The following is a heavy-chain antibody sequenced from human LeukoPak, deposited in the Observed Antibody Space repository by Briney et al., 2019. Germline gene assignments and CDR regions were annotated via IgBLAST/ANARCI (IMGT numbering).Heavy chain of an antibody. CDR2: ISSSGSTI. Sequence: PGGSLRLSCAASGFTFSSYGMNWVRQAPGKGLEWVSYISSSGSTIYYADSVTGRFTISRDNAKNSLYLQMNSLRAEDTAVYYCASSTPLTSFDYWGQGTLVTVSS. CDR1: GFTFSSYG. V-gene: IGHV3-48*03. D-gene: IGHD3-10*01. J-gene: IGHJ4*02. CDR3: ASSTPLTSFDY.